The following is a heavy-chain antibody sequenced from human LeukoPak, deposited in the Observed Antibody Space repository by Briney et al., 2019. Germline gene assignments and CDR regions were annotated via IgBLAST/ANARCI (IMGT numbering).Heavy chain of an antibody. J-gene: IGHJ6*02. D-gene: IGHD3-3*01. CDR1: GYTFTSDD. Sequence: ASVKVSCKASGYTFTSDDINWVRQATGQGLEWMGWMNPNSGNTGYAQKFQGRVTMTRNTSISTAYMELSSLRSEDTAVYYCARMGAYYDFWSGYYNRYYYYGMDVWGQGTTVTVSS. CDR3: ARMGAYYDFWSGYYNRYYYYGMDV. CDR2: MNPNSGNT. V-gene: IGHV1-8*01.